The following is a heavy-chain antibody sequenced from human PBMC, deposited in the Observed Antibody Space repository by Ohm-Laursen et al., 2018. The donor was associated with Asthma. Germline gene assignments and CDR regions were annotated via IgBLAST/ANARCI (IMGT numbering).Heavy chain of an antibody. CDR1: GYTFTSYG. D-gene: IGHD6-13*01. Sequence: ASVKVSCKTSGYTFTSYGISWVRQAPGQGLEWMGWISDYNGRTNYAQKFQGRVTMTTDTSTTTGYMELRSLRSDDTAVYYCARVAAAAGTVGYWGQGTLVTVSS. CDR2: ISDYNGRT. CDR3: ARVAAAAGTVGY. J-gene: IGHJ4*02. V-gene: IGHV1-18*01.